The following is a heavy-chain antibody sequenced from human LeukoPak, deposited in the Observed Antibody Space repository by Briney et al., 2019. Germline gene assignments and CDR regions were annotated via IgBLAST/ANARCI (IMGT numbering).Heavy chain of an antibody. J-gene: IGHJ2*01. V-gene: IGHV4-59*01. CDR2: IYNSGTT. D-gene: IGHD1-7*01. CDR1: GGSISSYY. Sequence: SETLSLTCTVSGGSISSYYWSWIRKPPGKGLDWIGYIYNSGTTNYTPSLKSRVTISVDTSKNQFSLRLSSVTAADTAVYYCARDGFNQNYNWYFDLWGRGTLVTVSS. CDR3: ARDGFNQNYNWYFDL.